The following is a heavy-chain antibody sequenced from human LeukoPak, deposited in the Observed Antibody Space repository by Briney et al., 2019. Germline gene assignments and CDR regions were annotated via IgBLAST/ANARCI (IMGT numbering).Heavy chain of an antibody. CDR1: GGSFSGYY. D-gene: IGHD5-24*01. V-gene: IGHV4-34*01. CDR2: INHSGST. CDR3: ASGEMATPT. Sequence: SETLSLTCAVYGGSFSGYYWSWIRQPPGKGLEWIGEINHSGSTNYNPSLESRVTISVDTSKNQFSLKLSSVTAADTAVYYCASGEMATPTWGQGTLVTVSS. J-gene: IGHJ4*02.